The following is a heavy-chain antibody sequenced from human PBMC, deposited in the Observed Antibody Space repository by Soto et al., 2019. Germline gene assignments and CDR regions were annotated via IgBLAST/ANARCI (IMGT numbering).Heavy chain of an antibody. D-gene: IGHD4-17*01. CDR1: GGTFKTES. Sequence: QVRLVQSGAEVKKPGSSVKVSCKYSGGTFKTESINWLRQAPGQGLEWMGNILPAFGTADYAPKFQVRVTITAARATTTAYMDLSSLTSQDTAFYFCARGHEYGGNSDAFDIWGQGTLVTVSS. CDR3: ARGHEYGGNSDAFDI. J-gene: IGHJ3*02. V-gene: IGHV1-69*13. CDR2: ILPAFGTA.